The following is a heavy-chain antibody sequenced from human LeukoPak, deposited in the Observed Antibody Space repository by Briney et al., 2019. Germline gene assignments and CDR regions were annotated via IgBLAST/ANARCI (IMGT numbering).Heavy chain of an antibody. CDR2: IYYSGST. J-gene: IGHJ4*02. D-gene: IGHD5-18*01. Sequence: SETLSLTCTVSGGSISSYYWSWIRQPPGKGLEWIGYIYYSGSTNYNPSLKSRVTMSVDTSKNQFSLKLSSVTAADTAVYYCARDGDSYGNLFDYWGQGTLVTVSS. V-gene: IGHV4-59*12. CDR1: GGSISSYY. CDR3: ARDGDSYGNLFDY.